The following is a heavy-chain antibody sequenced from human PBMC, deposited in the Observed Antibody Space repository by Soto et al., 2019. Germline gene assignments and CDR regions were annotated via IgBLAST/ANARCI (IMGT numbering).Heavy chain of an antibody. J-gene: IGHJ4*02. V-gene: IGHV1-69*05. CDR3: ARADVGSGSYYPFDY. D-gene: IGHD3-10*01. CDR2: IIPIFGTA. Sequence: SVKVSCKASGGTFSSYAISWVRQAPGQGLEWMGGIIPIFGTANYAQKFQGRVTITTDASTSTAYMELSSLRSDDTAVYYCARADVGSGSYYPFDYWGQGTLVTVSS. CDR1: GGTFSSYA.